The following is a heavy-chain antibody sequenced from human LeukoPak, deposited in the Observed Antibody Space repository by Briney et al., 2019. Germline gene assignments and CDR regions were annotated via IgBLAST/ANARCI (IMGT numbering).Heavy chain of an antibody. V-gene: IGHV1-24*01. CDR3: ATGLRGGVYSYDSSGLGYFDY. CDR1: GYTLTELS. D-gene: IGHD3-22*01. CDR2: FDPEDGET. J-gene: IGHJ4*02. Sequence: ASVKVSCKVSGYTLTELSMHWVRQAPGKGLEWMGGFDPEDGETIYAQKFQGRVTMTEDTSTDTAYMELSSLRSEDTAVYYCATGLRGGVYSYDSSGLGYFDYWGQGTLVTVSS.